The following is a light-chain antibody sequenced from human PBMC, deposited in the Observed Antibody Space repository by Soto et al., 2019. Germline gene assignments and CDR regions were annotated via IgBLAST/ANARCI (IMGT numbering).Light chain of an antibody. CDR2: AAS. J-gene: IGKJ5*01. CDR3: QQSYSTLSIT. CDR1: ESISRH. Sequence: DLQMTQSPSSLSASVGDRVTITCRARESISRHLKWYQQKPGKAPNLLIYAASSLQNGVPSRFSGSGSGTDFTLTISNLQPEDFATYYCQQSYSTLSITFGQGTRLEIK. V-gene: IGKV1-39*01.